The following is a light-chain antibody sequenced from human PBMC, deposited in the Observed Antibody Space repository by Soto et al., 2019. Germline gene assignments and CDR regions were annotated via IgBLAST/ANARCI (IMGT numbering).Light chain of an antibody. J-gene: IGKJ1*01. V-gene: IGKV1-5*01. CDR2: DAS. Sequence: DIQMTQSPSTLSASVGDRVTITCRASQTIFRWLAWYQQRPGKAPNLLISDASDLQSGVPSRFSGSGSGAEFTLTIGRLQPDYSATYYCQQYNSYPWTFGQGTKVEF. CDR1: QTIFRW. CDR3: QQYNSYPWT.